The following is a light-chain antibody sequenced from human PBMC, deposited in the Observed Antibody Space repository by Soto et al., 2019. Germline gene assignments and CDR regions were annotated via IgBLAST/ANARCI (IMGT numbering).Light chain of an antibody. CDR2: GAS. Sequence: EIVMTQSPATLSVSPGERATLFCRASQSVNSNLAWYQQKPGQAPRLLFYGASTRATGFPARFSGSGSGTEFTLTISNLQSEDIATYYCQQYDNLPLTFGGGTKVEIK. V-gene: IGKV3-15*01. CDR1: QSVNSN. J-gene: IGKJ4*01. CDR3: QQYDNLPLT.